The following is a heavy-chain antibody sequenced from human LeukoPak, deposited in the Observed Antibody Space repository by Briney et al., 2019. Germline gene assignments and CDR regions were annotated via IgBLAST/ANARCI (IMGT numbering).Heavy chain of an antibody. J-gene: IGHJ4*02. D-gene: IGHD3-10*01. Sequence: PGGSLRLSCAASRFTFSNYAMNWVRQAPGKGLEWVSAISGSGGNTYYADSVKGRFTISRDNSKSTLYIQMNSLRAEDTAVYYCARAKPKNMVRGLIMRRESRYYFDYWGQGTLVTVSS. CDR2: ISGSGGNT. CDR3: ARAKPKNMVRGLIMRRESRYYFDY. V-gene: IGHV3-23*01. CDR1: RFTFSNYA.